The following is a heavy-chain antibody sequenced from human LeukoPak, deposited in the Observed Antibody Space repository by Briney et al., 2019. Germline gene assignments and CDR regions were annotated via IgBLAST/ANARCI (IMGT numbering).Heavy chain of an antibody. V-gene: IGHV3-23*01. CDR2: ISGSGGST. CDR3: AKDGQWLVVSGYFDY. J-gene: IGHJ4*02. D-gene: IGHD6-19*01. Sequence: GGSLRLSCAASGFTFSSYAMSLVRQAPGKGLEWVSAISGSGGSTYYADSVKGRFTISRDNSKNTLYLQMNSLRAEDTAVYYCAKDGQWLVVSGYFDYWGQGTLVTVSS. CDR1: GFTFSSYA.